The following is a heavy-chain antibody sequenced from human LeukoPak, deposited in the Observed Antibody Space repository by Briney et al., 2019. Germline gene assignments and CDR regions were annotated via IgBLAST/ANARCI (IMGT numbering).Heavy chain of an antibody. V-gene: IGHV3-7*01. CDR1: RFTLSSYW. Sequence: GGSLRLSCAASRFTLSSYWMSWVRQAPGKGQEWVANIKQDGSEKYYVDSAKGRFTISRDNAKNSLYLQMNSLRAEDTAVYYCARGRWWLSFQGYYHYMDVWGKGTTVTVSS. D-gene: IGHD3-22*01. J-gene: IGHJ6*03. CDR3: ARGRWWLSFQGYYHYMDV. CDR2: IKQDGSEK.